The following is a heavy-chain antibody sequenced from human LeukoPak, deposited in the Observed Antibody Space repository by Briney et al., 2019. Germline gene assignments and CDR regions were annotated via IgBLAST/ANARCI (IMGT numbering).Heavy chain of an antibody. J-gene: IGHJ4*02. CDR1: VGSISIYY. Sequence: SETLSLTCTVSVGSISIYYRSCIRQPAGKGLEWIGRMYTSGSTNYNPSLKSRVTMSVDTSKNQFSLKLSSVTAADTAVYYCARDSGLPPNFDYWGRGTLVTVSS. V-gene: IGHV4-4*07. CDR3: ARDSGLPPNFDY. CDR2: MYTSGST.